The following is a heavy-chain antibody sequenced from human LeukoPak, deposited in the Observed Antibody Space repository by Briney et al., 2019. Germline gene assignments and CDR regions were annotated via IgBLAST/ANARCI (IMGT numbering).Heavy chain of an antibody. J-gene: IGHJ3*02. Sequence: ASVKVSCKASGYTFTSYDINWVRQATGQGLERMGWMNPNSGNTGYAQKFQGRVTMTRNTSISTAYMELSSLRSEDTAVYYCARGLKNYYDSSGNDAFDIWGQGTMVTVSS. CDR2: MNPNSGNT. CDR1: GYTFTSYD. D-gene: IGHD3-22*01. V-gene: IGHV1-8*01. CDR3: ARGLKNYYDSSGNDAFDI.